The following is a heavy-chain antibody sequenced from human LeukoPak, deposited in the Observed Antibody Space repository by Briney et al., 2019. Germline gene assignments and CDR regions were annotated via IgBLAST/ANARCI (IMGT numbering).Heavy chain of an antibody. D-gene: IGHD5-18*01. V-gene: IGHV3-30*02. Sequence: GGSLRLSCAASGFTFSSYGMHWVRQAPGKGLEWVAFIRFDGSYNYYADSVKGRFTISRDNAMNSLYLQMNSLRAEDTAVHYCVRDGRATVTDYYYCYMDVWGKGTTVTVSS. J-gene: IGHJ6*03. CDR1: GFTFSSYG. CDR3: VRDGRATVTDYYYCYMDV. CDR2: IRFDGSYN.